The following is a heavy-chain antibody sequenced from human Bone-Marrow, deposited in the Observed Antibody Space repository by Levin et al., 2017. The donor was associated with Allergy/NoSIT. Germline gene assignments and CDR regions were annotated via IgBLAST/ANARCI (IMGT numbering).Heavy chain of an antibody. D-gene: IGHD3-16*02. Sequence: QAGGSLRLSCAASGFTFSSYSMNWVRQAPGKGLEWVSYISSSTGTSTIYYADSVKGRFTISRDNAKNSLYLQMNSLRDEDTAVYYCARDGGDYDYIWGSYRSGNDAFDIWGQGTMVTVSS. CDR1: GFTFSSYS. CDR2: ISSSTGTSTI. CDR3: ARDGGDYDYIWGSYRSGNDAFDI. J-gene: IGHJ3*02. V-gene: IGHV3-48*02.